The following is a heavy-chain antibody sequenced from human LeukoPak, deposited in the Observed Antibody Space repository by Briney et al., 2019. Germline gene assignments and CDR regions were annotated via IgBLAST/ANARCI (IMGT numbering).Heavy chain of an antibody. CDR2: INPNSGGT. J-gene: IGHJ4*02. D-gene: IGHD3-9*01. CDR3: VRLYDWGRLDY. Sequence: ASVKVSCKASGYTFTGFYMHWVRQAPGQGLEWMGWINPNSGGTNYAQKFQGRVTMTRDTSIRTAYMELSRLTSDDTAVYYCVRLYDWGRLDYWGRGTLVTVSS. CDR1: GYTFTGFY. V-gene: IGHV1-2*02.